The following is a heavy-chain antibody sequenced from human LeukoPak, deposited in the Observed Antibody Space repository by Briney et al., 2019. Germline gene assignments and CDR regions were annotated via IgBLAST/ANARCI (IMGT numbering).Heavy chain of an antibody. CDR2: INHSGST. V-gene: IGHV4-34*01. D-gene: IGHD3-9*01. Sequence: PSETLSLTCAVYGGSFSGYYWSWIRQPPGKGLEWIGEINHSGSTNYNPSLKSRVTISVDTSKNQFSLKLSSVTAADTAVYYCARNRYFDWLAPVHWGQGTLVTVSS. J-gene: IGHJ4*02. CDR1: GGSFSGYY. CDR3: ARNRYFDWLAPVH.